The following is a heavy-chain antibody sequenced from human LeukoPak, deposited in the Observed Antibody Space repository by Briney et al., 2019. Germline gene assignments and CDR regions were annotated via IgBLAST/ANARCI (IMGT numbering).Heavy chain of an antibody. V-gene: IGHV3-66*01. CDR1: GFTVSSNY. D-gene: IGHD6-19*01. Sequence: GGSLRLSCAASGFTVSSNYMSWVRQAPGKGLEWVSIIYSGGSTYYADSVKGRFTISRDNSKNTLYLQMNSLRAEDTAVYYCARASSSGWRGNLDYWGQGTLVTVSS. J-gene: IGHJ4*02. CDR3: ARASSSGWRGNLDY. CDR2: IYSGGST.